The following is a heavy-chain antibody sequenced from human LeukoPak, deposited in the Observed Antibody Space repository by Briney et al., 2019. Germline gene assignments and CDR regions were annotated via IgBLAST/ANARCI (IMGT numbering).Heavy chain of an antibody. CDR2: ISAYNGNT. V-gene: IGHV1-18*04. CDR3: ARGTIYYYGSGSYYKRYHWFDP. D-gene: IGHD3-10*01. CDR1: GYTFTSYG. J-gene: IGHJ5*02. Sequence: AAVKVSCKASGYTFTSYGISWVRQAPGQGLEWVGWISAYNGNTNYAQKLQGRVTMTTDTSTSTAYMELRSLRSDDTAVYYCARGTIYYYGSGSYYKRYHWFDPWGQGTLVTVSS.